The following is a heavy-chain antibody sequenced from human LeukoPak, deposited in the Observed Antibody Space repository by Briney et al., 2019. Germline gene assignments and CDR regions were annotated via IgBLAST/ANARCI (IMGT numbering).Heavy chain of an antibody. J-gene: IGHJ4*02. Sequence: PGGSLRLSCAASGFIFSNYAMSWVRQAPGKGLEWVSAISGSDDNTYYADSVRGRFTISRDNSKNTLYLQMNSLRAEDTAVYYCAPRSGSYESPAGYWGQGTLVTVSS. CDR2: ISGSDDNT. CDR3: APRSGSYESPAGY. V-gene: IGHV3-23*01. CDR1: GFIFSNYA. D-gene: IGHD3-10*01.